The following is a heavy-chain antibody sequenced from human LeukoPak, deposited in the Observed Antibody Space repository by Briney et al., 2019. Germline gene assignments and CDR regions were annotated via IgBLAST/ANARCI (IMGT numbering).Heavy chain of an antibody. CDR1: GFTFSDYY. D-gene: IGHD5-12*01. CDR2: ISSSGSTI. CDR3: AGAHGSGYDYTFDY. V-gene: IGHV3-11*01. Sequence: GGSLRLSCAASGFTFSDYYMSWIRQAPGKGLEWVSYISSSGSTIYYADSVKGRFTISRDNAKNSLYLQMNSLRAEDTAVYYCAGAHGSGYDYTFDYWGQGTLVTVSS. J-gene: IGHJ4*02.